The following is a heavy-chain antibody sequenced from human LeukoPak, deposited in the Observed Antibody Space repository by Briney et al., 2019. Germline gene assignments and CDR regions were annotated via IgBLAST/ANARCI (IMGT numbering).Heavy chain of an antibody. CDR1: GFTFSNYG. CDR3: AKDVGAASGRLNYFAH. Sequence: GGSVRLSCAASGFTFSNYGMHWVRQAPGKGLEWVAVISYDAVNKYYVGSVRGRFTTSRDNSKNTLYLQMNSLRADDTAIYYCAKDVGAASGRLNYFAHWGQGTLLTVSS. V-gene: IGHV3-30*18. D-gene: IGHD3-10*01. J-gene: IGHJ4*02. CDR2: ISYDAVNK.